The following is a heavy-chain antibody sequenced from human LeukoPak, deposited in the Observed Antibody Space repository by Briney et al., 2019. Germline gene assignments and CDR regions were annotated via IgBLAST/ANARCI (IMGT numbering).Heavy chain of an antibody. CDR3: AKGTAPSQGPTIG. Sequence: GGSLRLSCAASGFTFSNYAMSWVRPAPGKGLEWVSAISGSGGTTFYADSVKGRFTISRDNSKNTLYLQMNSLRADDTAVYFCAKGTAPSQGPTIGWGQGTLVTVSS. CDR1: GFTFSNYA. CDR2: ISGSGGTT. V-gene: IGHV3-23*01. J-gene: IGHJ4*02. D-gene: IGHD2-2*01.